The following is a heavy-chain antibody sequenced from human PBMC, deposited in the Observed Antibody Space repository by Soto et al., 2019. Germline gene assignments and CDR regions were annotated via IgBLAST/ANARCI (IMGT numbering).Heavy chain of an antibody. J-gene: IGHJ4*02. CDR3: AREGSGSCNYFDY. D-gene: IGHD1-26*01. Sequence: QVQLQESGPGLVKPSQTLSLTCTVSGGSISSGDYYWSWIRQPPGKGLEWIGYIYYSGSTYYNPSLKSRVTISVDTSKNQFSRKLSSVTAADTAVYSCAREGSGSCNYFDYWGQGTLVTVS. CDR1: GGSISSGDYY. CDR2: IYYSGST. V-gene: IGHV4-30-4*01.